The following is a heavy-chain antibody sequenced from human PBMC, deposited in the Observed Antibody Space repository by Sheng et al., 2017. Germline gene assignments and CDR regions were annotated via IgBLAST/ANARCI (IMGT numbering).Heavy chain of an antibody. D-gene: IGHD3-3*01. J-gene: IGHJ5*02. Sequence: QVQLVESGGGLVKPGGSLRLSCAASGFTFSDYYMSWIRQAPGKGLEWVSYISSSSSYTNYADSVKGRFTISRDNAKNSLYLQMNSLRAEDTAVYYCARVNLISITIFGVTNWFDPWGQGTLVTVSS. V-gene: IGHV3-11*05. CDR3: ARVNLISITIFGVTNWFDP. CDR2: ISSSSSYT. CDR1: GFTFSDYY.